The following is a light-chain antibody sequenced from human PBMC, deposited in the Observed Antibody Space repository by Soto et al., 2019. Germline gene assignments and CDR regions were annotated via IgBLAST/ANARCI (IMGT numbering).Light chain of an antibody. Sequence: DIQMTQSPSTLSASVGDRVTITCRASQSISDSLAWYQQKPGKAPKLLIYEASSLKSGVPSRFSGSRSGTEYTLTISSLKPDDVATYYCQQYNGYWTFGQGTKVEIK. CDR2: EAS. J-gene: IGKJ1*01. V-gene: IGKV1-5*03. CDR3: QQYNGYWT. CDR1: QSISDS.